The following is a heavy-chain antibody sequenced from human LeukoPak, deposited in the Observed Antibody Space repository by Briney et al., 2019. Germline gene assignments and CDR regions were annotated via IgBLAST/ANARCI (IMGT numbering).Heavy chain of an antibody. CDR1: GGSFSGYY. Sequence: PSETLSLTCAVYGGSFSGYYWSWIRQPPGKGLEWIGEINHSGSTNYNPSLKSRVTISVDTSKNQFPLKLSSVTAADTAVYYCARGQYYYGSGSFYYYYGMDVWGQGTTVTVSS. CDR2: INHSGST. V-gene: IGHV4-34*01. J-gene: IGHJ6*02. CDR3: ARGQYYYGSGSFYYYYGMDV. D-gene: IGHD3-10*01.